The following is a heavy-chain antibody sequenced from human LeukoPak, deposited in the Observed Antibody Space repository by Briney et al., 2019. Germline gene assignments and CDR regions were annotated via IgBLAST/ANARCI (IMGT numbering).Heavy chain of an antibody. J-gene: IGHJ5*02. D-gene: IGHD1-14*01. CDR2: ISSSSSHI. Sequence: GGSLRLSCAASGFTFSSYSMNWVRQAPGKGLEWVSSISSSSSHIYYADSVKGRFTISRDNAKNSLYLQMNSLRAEDTAVYYCARDWRPTTKCNWFDPWGQGTLVTVSS. CDR3: ARDWRPTTKCNWFDP. V-gene: IGHV3-21*01. CDR1: GFTFSSYS.